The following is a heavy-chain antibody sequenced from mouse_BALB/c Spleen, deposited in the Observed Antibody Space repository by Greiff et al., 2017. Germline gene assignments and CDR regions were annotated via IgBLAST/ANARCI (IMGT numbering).Heavy chain of an antibody. CDR1: GFTFSSYA. D-gene: IGHD2-10*01. J-gene: IGHJ3*01. Sequence: EVKLMESGGGLVKPGGSLKLSCAASGFTFSSYAMSWVRQTPEKRLEWVASISSGGSTYYPDSVKGRFTISRDNARNILYLQMSSLRSEDTAMYYCARDAYYGNPFAYWGQGTLVTVSA. CDR2: ISSGGST. V-gene: IGHV5-6-5*01. CDR3: ARDAYYGNPFAY.